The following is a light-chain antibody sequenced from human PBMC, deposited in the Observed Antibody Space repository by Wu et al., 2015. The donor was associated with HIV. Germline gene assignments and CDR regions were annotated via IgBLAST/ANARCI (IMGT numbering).Light chain of an antibody. CDR1: QSVNGN. V-gene: IGKV3-15*01. CDR2: AAS. Sequence: EIVLTQSPGTVSLSPGERATLSCRASQSVNGNQLAWYQQKPGQAPRLLIYAASTRATGIPARFSGSGSGTEFTLTISSMQSEDFAVYYCQQYNNWPPGYTFGQGTKLEIK. CDR3: QQYNNWPPGYT. J-gene: IGKJ2*01.